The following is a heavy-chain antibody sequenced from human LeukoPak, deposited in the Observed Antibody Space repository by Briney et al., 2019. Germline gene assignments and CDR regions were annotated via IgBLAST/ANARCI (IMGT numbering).Heavy chain of an antibody. D-gene: IGHD3-10*01. CDR1: GGSISSYY. Sequence: SETLSLTCTVSGGSISSYYWSWIRQPPGKGLEWIGYIYYSGSTYYNPSLKSRVTISVDTSKNQFSLKLSSVTAADTAVYYCARASGFGALFDYWGQGTLVTVSS. V-gene: IGHV4-30-4*01. CDR2: IYYSGST. J-gene: IGHJ4*02. CDR3: ARASGFGALFDY.